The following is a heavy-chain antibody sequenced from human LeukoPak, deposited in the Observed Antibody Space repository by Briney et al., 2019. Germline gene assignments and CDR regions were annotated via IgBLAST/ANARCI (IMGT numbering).Heavy chain of an antibody. J-gene: IGHJ6*03. CDR1: GGSISSYF. CDR2: IYYSGSS. V-gene: IGHV4-59*03. Sequence: SETLSLTCTVSGGSISSYFWSWIRQPPGKGLEWIGYIYYSGSSNYSPSLKSRVTISVDTSKNQFSLKLSSVTAADTAVYYCARAYYYYYYMDVWGKGTTVTVSS. CDR3: ARAYYYYYYMDV.